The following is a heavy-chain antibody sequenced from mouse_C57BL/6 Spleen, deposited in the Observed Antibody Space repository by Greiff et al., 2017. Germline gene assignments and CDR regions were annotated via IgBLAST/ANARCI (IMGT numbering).Heavy chain of an antibody. CDR3: ARKGYGNPYYAMDY. CDR1: GYTFTSYW. CDR2: IYPGSGST. V-gene: IGHV1-55*01. Sequence: QVQLQQPGAELVKPGASVKMSCKASGYTFTSYWITWVKQRPGQGLEWIGDIYPGSGSTNYNEKFKSKATLTVDTSSSTAYMQLSSLTSEDSAVYYCARKGYGNPYYAMDYWGQGTSVTDSS. D-gene: IGHD2-1*01. J-gene: IGHJ4*01.